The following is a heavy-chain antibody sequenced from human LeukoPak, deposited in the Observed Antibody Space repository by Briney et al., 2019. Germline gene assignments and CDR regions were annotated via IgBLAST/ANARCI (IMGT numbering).Heavy chain of an antibody. D-gene: IGHD2-15*01. J-gene: IGHJ4*02. CDR2: IYKIGTT. CDR3: VIGVGWQPDY. Sequence: SETLSLTCTVFGDSVTGYYLNWVRQPPGKGLEWIGHIYKIGTTNYNPSLMSRLTISADASKNQFSLKLRSVTAADTAVYYCVIGVGWQPDYWGQGALVTVSS. V-gene: IGHV4-59*02. CDR1: GDSVTGYY.